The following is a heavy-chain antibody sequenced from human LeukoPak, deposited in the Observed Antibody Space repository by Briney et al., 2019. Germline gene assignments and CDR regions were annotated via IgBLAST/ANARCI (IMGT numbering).Heavy chain of an antibody. CDR3: ARPPACITTTRCYPTLFDP. J-gene: IGHJ5*02. CDR1: GFTFDSYS. Sequence: PGGSLRLSCAASGFTFDSYSMNWVRQAPGKGLEWISYINNSSGTKYYADSVNGRFTISRDNAKNFLYLHMTGLRAEDTAVYYCARPPACITTTRCYPTLFDPWGQGTLVTVSS. V-gene: IGHV3-48*01. D-gene: IGHD3-22*01. CDR2: INNSSGTK.